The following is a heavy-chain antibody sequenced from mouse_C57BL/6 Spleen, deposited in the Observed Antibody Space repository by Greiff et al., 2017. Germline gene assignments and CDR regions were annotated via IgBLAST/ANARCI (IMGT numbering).Heavy chain of an antibody. CDR3: TEGSYVDD. J-gene: IGHJ2*01. Sequence: EVKLVESGGGLVQPGGSMKLSCVASGFTFSNYWMNWVRQSPEKGLEWVAQIRLKSDNYATHYAESVKGRFTISRDDTKSSVYLQMNNLRAEDTGIYYCTEGSYVDDWGQGTTLTVSS. D-gene: IGHD1-1*01. CDR2: IRLKSDNYAT. CDR1: GFTFSNYW. V-gene: IGHV6-3*01.